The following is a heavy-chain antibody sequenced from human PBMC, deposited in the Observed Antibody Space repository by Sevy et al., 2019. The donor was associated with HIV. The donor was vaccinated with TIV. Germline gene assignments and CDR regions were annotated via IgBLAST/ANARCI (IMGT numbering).Heavy chain of an antibody. CDR3: AKDQGQLLQYYFDY. D-gene: IGHD2-2*01. J-gene: IGHJ4*02. Sequence: GGSLRLSCAASGFTFSSYAMSWVRQAPGKGLEWVPGVSVRSGSTYYADSVKGRFTISRDNSKNTLYLDMNSLRAEDTAIYYCAKDQGQLLQYYFDYWGQGTLVTVSS. V-gene: IGHV3-23*01. CDR2: VSVRSGST. CDR1: GFTFSSYA.